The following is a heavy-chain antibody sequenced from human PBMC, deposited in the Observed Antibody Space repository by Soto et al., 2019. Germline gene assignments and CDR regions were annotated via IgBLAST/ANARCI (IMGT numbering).Heavy chain of an antibody. D-gene: IGHD2-2*01. CDR2: ISDSGGRT. Sequence: VQLVESGGGVVQPGRSLRLSCAASGFTFSSYAMSWVRQAPGKGLEWVSVISDSGGRTYYADSVKGRFTISRDNSKNALYLQMNSLRSEDTAVYFCAKDLGSTCPRNYFDYLGHGTLGTVSS. CDR3: AKDLGSTCPRNYFDY. J-gene: IGHJ4*01. V-gene: IGHV3-23*04. CDR1: GFTFSSYA.